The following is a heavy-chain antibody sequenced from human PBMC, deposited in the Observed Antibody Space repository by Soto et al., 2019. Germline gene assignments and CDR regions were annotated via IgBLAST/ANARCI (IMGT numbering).Heavy chain of an antibody. V-gene: IGHV4-31*03. CDR2: ISYSGYT. J-gene: IGHJ5*02. CDR3: ARASLVGRAPPNGTWFDP. Sequence: SETLSLTCTVSGGSFNSGDYYWSWIRQCPGKGLEFIGYISYSGYTYYNPSLRSRVAISIDTSRNQFSLHLTSVTAADTAVFYCARASLVGRAPPNGTWFDPWGQGTLVTVS. CDR1: GGSFNSGDYY. D-gene: IGHD2-15*01.